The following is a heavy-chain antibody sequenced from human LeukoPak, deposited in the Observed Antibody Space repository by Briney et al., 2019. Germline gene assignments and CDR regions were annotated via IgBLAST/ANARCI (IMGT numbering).Heavy chain of an antibody. D-gene: IGHD3-10*01. CDR3: ARDAKYYYGSRTYFFFEY. J-gene: IGHJ4*02. CDR2: IHYSGST. V-gene: IGHV4-59*12. Sequence: TSETLSLTCTVSGGSISSYYWSWIRQPPGKGLEWIGYIHYSGSTHYNPSLKSRVTMSLDTSKNQFSLKLSSVTAADTAIYYCARDAKYYYGSRTYFFFEYWGQGTLLTVSS. CDR1: GGSISSYY.